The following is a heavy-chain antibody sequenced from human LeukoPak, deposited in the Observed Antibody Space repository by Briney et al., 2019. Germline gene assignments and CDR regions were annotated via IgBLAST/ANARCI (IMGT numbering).Heavy chain of an antibody. J-gene: IGHJ3*02. D-gene: IGHD3-3*01. CDR3: ARRTLTIRTFDI. V-gene: IGHV1-24*01. Sequence: ASVKVSCKVSRYTLTELSMHWVRQAPGKGLEWMGGFDPEDGETIYAQKFQGRVTMTEDTSTDTAYMELSSLRSEDTAVYYCARRTLTIRTFDIWGQGTMVTVSS. CDR2: FDPEDGET. CDR1: RYTLTELS.